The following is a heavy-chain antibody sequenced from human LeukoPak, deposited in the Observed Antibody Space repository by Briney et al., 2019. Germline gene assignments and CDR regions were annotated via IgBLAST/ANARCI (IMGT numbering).Heavy chain of an antibody. D-gene: IGHD3-22*01. CDR3: ATDFYDTT. CDR2: IRRNSDGGTI. CDR1: GFTFSDAW. V-gene: IGHV3-15*07. Sequence: GGSLRLSCATSGFTFSDAWMNWVRQAPGKGLEWVGRIRRNSDGGTIDYAAPVKGRFALSRDDSKNTLYLHMSSLRTEDTAVYYCATDFYDTTWGQGTLVTVSS. J-gene: IGHJ5*02.